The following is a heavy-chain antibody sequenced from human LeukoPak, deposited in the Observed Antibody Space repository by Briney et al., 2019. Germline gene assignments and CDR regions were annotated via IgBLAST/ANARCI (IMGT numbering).Heavy chain of an antibody. D-gene: IGHD4-17*01. Sequence: GGSLRLSCAASGFTFNSYAMNWVRQAPGKGLEWASGINWNGGSTGYADSVKGRFTISRDNAKNSLYLQMNSLRAEDTALYYCARDHYGRGDAFDIWGQGTMVTVSS. CDR1: GFTFNSYA. CDR2: INWNGGST. V-gene: IGHV3-20*04. J-gene: IGHJ3*02. CDR3: ARDHYGRGDAFDI.